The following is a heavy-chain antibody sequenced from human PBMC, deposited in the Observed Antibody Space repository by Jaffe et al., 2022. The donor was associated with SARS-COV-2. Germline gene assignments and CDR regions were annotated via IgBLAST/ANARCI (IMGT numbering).Heavy chain of an antibody. CDR1: GFTFSDYY. D-gene: IGHD3-22*01. V-gene: IGHV3-11*01. CDR2: ISSSGSTI. J-gene: IGHJ6*02. Sequence: QVQLVESGGGLVKPGGSLRLSCAASGFTFSDYYMSWIRQAPGKGLEWVSYISSSGSTIYYADSVKGRFTISRDNAKNSLYLQMNSLRAEDTAVYYCAKRYDSSGYQNYYYYYGMDVWGQGTTVTVSS. CDR3: AKRYDSSGYQNYYYYYGMDV.